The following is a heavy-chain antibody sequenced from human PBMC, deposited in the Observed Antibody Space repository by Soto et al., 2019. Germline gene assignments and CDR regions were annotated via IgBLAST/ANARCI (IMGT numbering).Heavy chain of an antibody. D-gene: IGHD3-3*01. J-gene: IGHJ6*02. V-gene: IGHV1-69*13. CDR1: GGTFSSYA. CDR3: ATDPSGVTLFCYAMDG. CDR2: IIPFVGTA. Sequence: SVKVSCKAFGGTFSSYAISWVRQAPGQGLEWMGGIIPFVGTANYAQKFQDRIFITADESTSTAHMELSSLRSEDSAVYYCATDPSGVTLFCYAMDGWGQ.